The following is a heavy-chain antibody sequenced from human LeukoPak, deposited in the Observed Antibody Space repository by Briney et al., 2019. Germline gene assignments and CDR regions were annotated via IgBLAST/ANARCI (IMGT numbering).Heavy chain of an antibody. CDR2: ISGSGGST. V-gene: IGHV3-23*01. CDR1: GFTFSNYA. J-gene: IGHJ4*02. D-gene: IGHD5-18*01. Sequence: GGSLRLSCAASGFTFSNYAMSWVRQAPGKGLEWVSRISGSGGSTYYADSVKGRFTVSRDNSKNTLYLQMSGLRAEDTALYYCAVIRRGHTFGPEVGPFDSWGQGTLVTVSS. CDR3: AVIRRGHTFGPEVGPFDS.